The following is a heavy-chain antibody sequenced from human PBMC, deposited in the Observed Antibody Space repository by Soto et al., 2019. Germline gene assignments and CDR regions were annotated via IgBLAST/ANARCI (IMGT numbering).Heavy chain of an antibody. CDR3: ARGGSSTRFMDY. CDR2: IKQDGSER. J-gene: IGHJ4*02. CDR1: GFTFSSYW. D-gene: IGHD2-2*01. Sequence: EVQLVESGGGLVQPGGSLSLSCAASGFTFSSYWMSWVRQAPGKGLEWVANIKQDGSERYYVDSVKGRFTISRDNAKNPLYLQRNSLRAEDTAVYYCARGGSSTRFMDYWGQGTLVTVAS. V-gene: IGHV3-7*03.